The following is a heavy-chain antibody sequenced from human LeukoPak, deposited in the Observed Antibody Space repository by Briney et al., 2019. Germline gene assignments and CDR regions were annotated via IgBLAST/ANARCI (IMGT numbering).Heavy chain of an antibody. J-gene: IGHJ4*02. CDR2: ISGGGGST. V-gene: IGHV3-23*01. CDR1: GFTFSSYG. CDR3: AKGYYGSGSYRFDY. D-gene: IGHD3-10*01. Sequence: PGGSLRLSCAASGFTFSSYGMSWVRQAPGKGLEWVSAISGGGGSTYYADSVKGRFTISRDNSKNTLYLQMNSLRAEDTAVYYCAKGYYGSGSYRFDYWGQGTLVTVSS.